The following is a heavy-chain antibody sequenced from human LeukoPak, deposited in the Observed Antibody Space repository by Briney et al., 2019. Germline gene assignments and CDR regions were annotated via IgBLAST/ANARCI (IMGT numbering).Heavy chain of an antibody. Sequence: PGGSLRLSCAASGFTFSSYDMHWVRQATGKGLEWVSAIGTAGDTYYPGSVKGRFTISRENAKNSLYLQMNSLRAGDTAVYYCAKVGNYYDSSGYWDPLYYFDYWGQGTLVTVSS. J-gene: IGHJ4*02. CDR2: IGTAGDT. V-gene: IGHV3-13*01. CDR3: AKVGNYYDSSGYWDPLYYFDY. D-gene: IGHD3-22*01. CDR1: GFTFSSYD.